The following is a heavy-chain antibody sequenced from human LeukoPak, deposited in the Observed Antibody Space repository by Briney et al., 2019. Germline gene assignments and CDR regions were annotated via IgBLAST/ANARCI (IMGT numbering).Heavy chain of an antibody. V-gene: IGHV3-66*02. CDR1: GFTVSSHY. Sequence: PGGSLRLSCAASGFTVSSHYMSWVRQAPGKGLEWVSVIYSGAGTSYADSVQGRFTISRDNSKNTLYLQMTSLRVEDTAVYYCARDRGFSSSWRLFVYWGQGTLVTVSS. J-gene: IGHJ4*02. D-gene: IGHD6-13*01. CDR2: IYSGAGT. CDR3: ARDRGFSSSWRLFVY.